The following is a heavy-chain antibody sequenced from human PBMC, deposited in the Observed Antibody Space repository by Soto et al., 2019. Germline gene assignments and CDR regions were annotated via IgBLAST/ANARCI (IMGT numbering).Heavy chain of an antibody. CDR3: ARRYGYSFDY. CDR1: GDSISSYY. D-gene: IGHD1-1*01. V-gene: IGHV4-59*08. Sequence: QVQLQESSAGLVKPSETLSLTCTVSGDSISSYYWSWIRQPPGKGLEWIGYIYNSGRTNYNPSLKSRVTISVDTSKNQFSLKLSSVTAADTAVYYCARRYGYSFDYWGQGTLVTVSS. CDR2: IYNSGRT. J-gene: IGHJ4*02.